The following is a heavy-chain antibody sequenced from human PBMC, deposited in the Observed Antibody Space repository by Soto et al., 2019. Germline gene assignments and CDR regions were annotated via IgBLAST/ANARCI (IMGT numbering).Heavy chain of an antibody. V-gene: IGHV3-49*04. CDR3: ARGGAGSSGWYFDY. Sequence: GSLRLSCTASGFTFGDYAMTWVRQAPGKGLEWVGFIRSKGYGGTTEYAASVKGRFTISRDDSKSIANLQMNSLKIEDTAVYFCARGGAGSSGWYFDYWGQGTLVTVSS. J-gene: IGHJ4*02. CDR2: IRSKGYGGTT. D-gene: IGHD6-19*01. CDR1: GFTFGDYA.